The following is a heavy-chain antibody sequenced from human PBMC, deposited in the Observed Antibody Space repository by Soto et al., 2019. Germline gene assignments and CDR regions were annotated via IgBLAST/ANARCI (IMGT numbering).Heavy chain of an antibody. Sequence: EVQLVESGGGLVQPGGSLRLPCAASGSSFRGSSRSWFRQAPGKGLGWVSYISGTGSSIYADSVKGRFTISRDNAKNSVYLQMNSLGDDDTAVYYCARGAGYGDYGDYWGQGTLVTVSS. CDR1: GSSFRGSS. CDR2: ISGTGSSI. D-gene: IGHD4-17*01. J-gene: IGHJ4*02. V-gene: IGHV3-48*02. CDR3: ARGAGYGDYGDY.